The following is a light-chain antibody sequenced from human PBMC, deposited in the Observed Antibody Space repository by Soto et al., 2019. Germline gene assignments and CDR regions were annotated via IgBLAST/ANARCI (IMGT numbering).Light chain of an antibody. CDR3: QRYDNSRYT. V-gene: IGKV3-20*01. Sequence: EIVLTQSPGTLSLSPGESATLSCRASQSVGSNYLAWYQQKPGQAPRLLIYGASSRAIGIPERFSGSGSGTDFTLTISRLEPEDFAVYYCQRYDNSRYTFGPGTKVEIK. J-gene: IGKJ2*01. CDR1: QSVGSNY. CDR2: GAS.